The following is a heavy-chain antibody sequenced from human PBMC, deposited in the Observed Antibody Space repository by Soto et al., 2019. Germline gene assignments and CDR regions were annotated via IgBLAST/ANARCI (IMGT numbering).Heavy chain of an antibody. CDR3: ARSYDILTGHPAYFDY. Sequence: SETLSLTCTVSGGSISSGYYYWSWIRQPPGKGLEWIGYIYYSGSTYYNPSLKSRVTISVDTSKNQFSLKLSSVTAADTAVYYCARSYDILTGHPAYFDYWGQGTLVTVSS. V-gene: IGHV4-30-4*01. CDR2: IYYSGST. J-gene: IGHJ4*02. D-gene: IGHD3-9*01. CDR1: GGSISSGYYY.